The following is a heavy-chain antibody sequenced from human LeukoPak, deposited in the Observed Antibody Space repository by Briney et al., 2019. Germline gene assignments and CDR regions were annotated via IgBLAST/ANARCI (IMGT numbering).Heavy chain of an antibody. CDR1: GASISIGSYY. CDR3: ARAVFAFDI. D-gene: IGHD3-10*01. V-gene: IGHV4-61*01. J-gene: IGHJ3*02. Sequence: SETLSLTCTVSGASISIGSYYWSWIRQPRGKGLEWIGYFHYSRSTNYNPSLKSRVAISIDTSKNQFALKLSSVTAADTAVYYRARAVFAFDIWGQGTMVAVSP. CDR2: FHYSRST.